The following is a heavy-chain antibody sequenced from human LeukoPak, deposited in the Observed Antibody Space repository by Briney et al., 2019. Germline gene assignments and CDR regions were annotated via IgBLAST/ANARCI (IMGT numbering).Heavy chain of an antibody. D-gene: IGHD5-12*01. J-gene: IGHJ4*02. CDR2: IIPIFGTA. Sequence: SVKVSCKASGGTFSSYAISWVRQAPGQGLEWMGGIIPIFGTANYAQKFQGRVTITADESTSTAYMELSSLRAEDTAVYYCAKSRLRSRDYYFDYWGQGTLVTVSS. V-gene: IGHV1-69*13. CDR1: GGTFSSYA. CDR3: AKSRLRSRDYYFDY.